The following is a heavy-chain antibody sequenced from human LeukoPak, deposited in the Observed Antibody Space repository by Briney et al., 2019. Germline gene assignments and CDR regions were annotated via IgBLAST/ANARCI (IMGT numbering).Heavy chain of an antibody. Sequence: KPSETLSLTCTGSAVSISSYYWRWIRQPPGKGLEWIGSIYYSGSANYNPSLKSRATISVDTSKKQFSLKVSSVTAADTAVYYCATPSVTTTFLHYWGQGTLVTVSS. CDR2: IYYSGSA. CDR1: AVSISSYY. J-gene: IGHJ4*02. CDR3: ATPSVTTTFLHY. D-gene: IGHD4-17*01. V-gene: IGHV4-59*08.